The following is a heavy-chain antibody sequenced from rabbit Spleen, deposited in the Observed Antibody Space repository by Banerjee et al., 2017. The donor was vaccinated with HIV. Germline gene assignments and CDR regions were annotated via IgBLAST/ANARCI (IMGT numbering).Heavy chain of an antibody. CDR1: GFSFSSGYD. J-gene: IGHJ3*01. CDR2: IYGGDGVST. V-gene: IGHV1S45*01. CDR3: ARGSAAMTMVITGYYLSL. D-gene: IGHD2-1*01. Sequence: QEHLKESGGGLVQPGGSLKLSCKASGFSFSSGYDMCWVRQAPGKGLEWIACIYGGDGVSTAYASWAKGRFTISKTSSTTVTLQMTSLTAADTATYFCARGSAAMTMVITGYYLSLWGQGTLVTVS.